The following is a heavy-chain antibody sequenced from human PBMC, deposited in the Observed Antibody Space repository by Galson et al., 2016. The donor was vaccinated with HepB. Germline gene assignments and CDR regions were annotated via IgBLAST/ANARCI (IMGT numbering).Heavy chain of an antibody. V-gene: IGHV3-73*01. Sequence: SLRLSCAASGFTFSGSPMHWVRQASGKGLEWVGRITSKAYTYATSYAAWVKGRFTIPRDDSKDTAYLQLSGLTTADTAVYYCTRDPWNTHGYAFDIWGQGTMVTVSS. CDR1: GFTFSGSP. J-gene: IGHJ3*02. CDR3: TRDPWNTHGYAFDI. CDR2: ITSKAYTYAT. D-gene: IGHD1/OR15-1a*01.